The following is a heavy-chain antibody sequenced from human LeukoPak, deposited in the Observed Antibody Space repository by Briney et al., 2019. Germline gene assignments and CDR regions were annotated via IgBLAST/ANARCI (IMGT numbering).Heavy chain of an antibody. V-gene: IGHV1-69*01. D-gene: IGHD2-21*02. CDR2: IIPIFGTA. Sequence: SVKVSCKASGGTFSSYAISWVRQAPGQGLEWMGGIIPIFGTANYAQKFQGRVTVTADESTSTAYMELSSLRSEDTAVYYCAMADNTCGGDCYLSAGLGDGAFDIWGQGTMVTVSS. CDR3: AMADNTCGGDCYLSAGLGDGAFDI. J-gene: IGHJ3*02. CDR1: GGTFSSYA.